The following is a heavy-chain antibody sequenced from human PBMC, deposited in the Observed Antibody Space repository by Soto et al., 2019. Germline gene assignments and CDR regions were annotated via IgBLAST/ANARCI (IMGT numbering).Heavy chain of an antibody. D-gene: IGHD1-26*01. CDR3: ARGNPGGNFDY. CDR2: INHSGST. J-gene: IGHJ4*02. V-gene: IGHV4-34*01. Sequence: SETLSLTCAVYGGSFSGYYWSWIRQPPGKGLEWIGEINHSGSTNYNPSLKSRVTISVDTSKNQFYLKLSSVTAADTAVYYCARGNPGGNFDYWGQGTLVTVSS. CDR1: GGSFSGYY.